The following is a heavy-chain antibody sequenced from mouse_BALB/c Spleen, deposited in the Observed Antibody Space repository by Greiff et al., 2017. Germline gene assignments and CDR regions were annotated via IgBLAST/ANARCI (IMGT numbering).Heavy chain of an antibody. D-gene: IGHD2-4*01. V-gene: IGHV1-14*01. CDR1: GYTFTSYV. CDR3: ARFSHMITFAD. Sequence: VQLKESGPELVKPGASVKMSCKASGYTFTSYVMHWVKQKPGQGLEWIGYINPYNDGTKYNEKFKGKATLTSDKSSSTAYMELSSLTSEDSAVYYCARFSHMITFADWGQGTLVTVSA. J-gene: IGHJ3*01. CDR2: INPYNDGT.